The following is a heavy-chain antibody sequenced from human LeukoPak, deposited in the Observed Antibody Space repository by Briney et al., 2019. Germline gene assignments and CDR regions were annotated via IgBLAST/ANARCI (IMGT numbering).Heavy chain of an antibody. D-gene: IGHD3-10*01. CDR2: IKSDGST. J-gene: IGHJ5*01. V-gene: IGHV3-74*01. CDR1: GFTFSSYW. Sequence: GGSLRLSCAASGFTFSSYWMHWVRQTPGKGLMWVARIKSDGSTIYADSVQGRFTISRVNAKNTVYLQMNSLRVDDTAIYYCTRAITYFYGSVTYDWFDSWGQGTRVTVSS. CDR3: TRAITYFYGSVTYDWFDS.